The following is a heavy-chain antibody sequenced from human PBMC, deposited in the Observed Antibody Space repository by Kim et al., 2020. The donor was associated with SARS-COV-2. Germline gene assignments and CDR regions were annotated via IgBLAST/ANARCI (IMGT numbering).Heavy chain of an antibody. D-gene: IGHD2-15*01. V-gene: IGHV3-43*01. CDR3: AKGSVVAAGYYFDD. Sequence: ADSVKGRITISRDNSKNSLYLQMNSLRTEDTALYYCAKGSVVAAGYYFDDWGQGTLVTVSS. J-gene: IGHJ4*02.